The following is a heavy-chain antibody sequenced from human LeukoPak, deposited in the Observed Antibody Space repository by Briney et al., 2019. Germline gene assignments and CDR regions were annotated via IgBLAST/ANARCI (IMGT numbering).Heavy chain of an antibody. CDR1: GDSVSTNSAA. Sequence: SQTLSLTCAISGDSVSTNSAAWIWIRQSPSRGLEWLGRTYYRSKWYNDYAISVKSRMTINPDTSKNQFSLQLNSVTPEDTAVYYCVRGFSTFFDYWGQGTLVTVSS. V-gene: IGHV6-1*01. D-gene: IGHD3-10*01. CDR2: TYYRSKWYN. J-gene: IGHJ4*02. CDR3: VRGFSTFFDY.